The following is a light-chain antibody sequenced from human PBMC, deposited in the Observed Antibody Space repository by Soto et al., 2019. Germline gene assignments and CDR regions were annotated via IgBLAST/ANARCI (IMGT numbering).Light chain of an antibody. CDR3: QQDYSTPWT. J-gene: IGKJ3*01. CDR2: WAS. V-gene: IGKV4-1*01. CDR1: QSILYSSNNKNY. Sequence: DIVMTQSPDSLAVSLGERATINCKSSQSILYSSNNKNYLAWYQQKPGQPPKLLIYWASTRESGVPDRFSGSGSGTDFTLTISSLQAEDVAVYYCQQDYSTPWTFGPGTKVDIK.